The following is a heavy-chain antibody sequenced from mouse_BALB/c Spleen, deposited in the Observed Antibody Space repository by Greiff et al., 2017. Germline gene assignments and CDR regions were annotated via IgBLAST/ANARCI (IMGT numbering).Heavy chain of an antibody. V-gene: IGHV5-17*02. CDR1: GFTFSSYG. J-gene: IGHJ3*01. CDR2: ISSGSSTI. D-gene: IGHD1-1*01. CDR3: ARSGYYGSVTAY. Sequence: EVKLVESGGGLVKPGGSRKLSCAASGFTFSSYGMHWVRQAPEKGLEWVAYISSGSSTIYYADTVKGRFTISRDNPKNTLFLQMTSLRSEDTAMYYCARSGYYGSVTAYWGQGTLVTVSA.